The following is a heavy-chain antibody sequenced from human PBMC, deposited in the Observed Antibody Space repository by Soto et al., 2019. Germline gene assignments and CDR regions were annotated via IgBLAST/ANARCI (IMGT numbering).Heavy chain of an antibody. J-gene: IGHJ4*02. CDR2: ISSTTNYI. CDR1: GFTFTRYS. CDR3: ARESEDLTSNFDY. Sequence: PGGSLRLSCAASGFTFTRYSMNWVRQAPGKGLEWVSSISSTTNYIYYGDSMRGRFTISRDNAKNSLYLEMNSLRAEDTAVYYCARESEDLTSNFDYWGQGTLVTVS. V-gene: IGHV3-21*06.